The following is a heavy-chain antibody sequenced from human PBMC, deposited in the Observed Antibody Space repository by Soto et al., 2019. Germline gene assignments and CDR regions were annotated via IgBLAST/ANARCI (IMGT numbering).Heavy chain of an antibody. J-gene: IGHJ5*02. CDR3: ARVPKVYYGSRPVNWFDP. CDR1: GYTFTSYD. Sequence: ASVKVSCKASGYTFTSYDINWVRQATGQGLEWMGWMNPNSGNTGYAQKFQGRVTMTRNTSISTAYMELSSLRSEDTAVYYCARVPKVYYGSRPVNWFDPWGQGTLVTSPQ. CDR2: MNPNSGNT. V-gene: IGHV1-8*01. D-gene: IGHD3-10*01.